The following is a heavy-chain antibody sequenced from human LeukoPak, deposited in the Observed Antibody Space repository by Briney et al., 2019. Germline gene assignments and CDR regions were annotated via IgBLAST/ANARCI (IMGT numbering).Heavy chain of an antibody. Sequence: LETLSLTCTVSGVSISTDYWTWVRQPPGKRLEWIGYIHYSGSTTYNPSLQSRVTISIDTSKNQFSLRLTSVTSADTAVYYCARDAGATAYWGQGALVTVSS. J-gene: IGHJ4*02. D-gene: IGHD4/OR15-4a*01. CDR3: ARDAGATAY. CDR1: GVSISTDY. CDR2: IHYSGST. V-gene: IGHV4-59*01.